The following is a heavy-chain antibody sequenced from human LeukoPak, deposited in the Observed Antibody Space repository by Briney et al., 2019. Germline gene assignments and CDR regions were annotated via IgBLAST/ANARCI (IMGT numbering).Heavy chain of an antibody. CDR2: ISGSGAST. CDR1: GLTFSTYA. Sequence: PGGSLRLSCAASGLTFSTYAMSWVRQAPGKGLEWVSAISGSGASTYYADSVTGRFTISRGNSKNTLYLQMNSLRAEDTAVYYCAKWSKVVVIDDAFDIWGQGTMVTVSS. D-gene: IGHD3-22*01. V-gene: IGHV3-23*01. CDR3: AKWSKVVVIDDAFDI. J-gene: IGHJ3*02.